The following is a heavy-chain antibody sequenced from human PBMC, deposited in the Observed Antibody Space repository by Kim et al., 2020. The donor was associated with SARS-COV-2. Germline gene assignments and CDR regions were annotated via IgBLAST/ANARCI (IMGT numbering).Heavy chain of an antibody. Sequence: YADPVTALFTVSSDNSKNTLYLQMHSLRPDDTAVYYCARAPSSDWHTFDYWGQGSLVTVSS. V-gene: IGHV3-30*07. D-gene: IGHD6-19*01. J-gene: IGHJ4*02. CDR3: ARAPSSDWHTFDY.